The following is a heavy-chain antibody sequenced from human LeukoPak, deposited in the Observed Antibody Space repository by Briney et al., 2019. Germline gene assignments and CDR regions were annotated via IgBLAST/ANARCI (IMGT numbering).Heavy chain of an antibody. D-gene: IGHD2-2*01. CDR2: MNPNSGNT. CDR1: GYTFTSYD. CDR3: ARARRGHKLVVPAFWFDP. J-gene: IGHJ5*02. V-gene: IGHV1-8*01. Sequence: ASVKVSCKASGYTFTSYDINWVRQATGQGLEWMGWMNPNSGNTGYAQKFQGRVTMTRNTSISTAYMELSSLRSEDTAVYYCARARRGHKLVVPAFWFDPWGQGTLVTVSS.